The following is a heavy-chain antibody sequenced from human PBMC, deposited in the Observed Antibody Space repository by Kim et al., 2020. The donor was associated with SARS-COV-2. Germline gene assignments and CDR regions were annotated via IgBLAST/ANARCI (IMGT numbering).Heavy chain of an antibody. CDR3: ARGESVRGPFDY. J-gene: IGHJ4*02. V-gene: IGHV4-31*03. CDR1: GGSISSGGYY. CDR2: IYYSGST. D-gene: IGHD3-10*01. Sequence: SETLSLTCTVSGGSISSGGYYWSWIRQHPGKGLEWIGYIYYSGSTYYNPSLKSRVTISVDTSKNQFSLKLSSVTAADTAVYYCARGESVRGPFDYWGQGTLVTGSS.